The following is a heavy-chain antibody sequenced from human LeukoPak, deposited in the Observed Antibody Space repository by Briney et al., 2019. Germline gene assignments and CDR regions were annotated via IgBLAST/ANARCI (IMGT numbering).Heavy chain of an antibody. V-gene: IGHV3-9*01. CDR2: ISWNSGSI. D-gene: IGHD6-13*01. CDR1: GFTFDDYA. Sequence: GGSLRLPCAASGFTFDDYAMHWVRQAPGKGLEWVSGISWNSGSIGYADSVKGRFTISRDNAKNSLYLQMNSLRAEDTALYHCAKDSRIAAAGPLDYWGQGTLVTVSS. CDR3: AKDSRIAAAGPLDY. J-gene: IGHJ4*02.